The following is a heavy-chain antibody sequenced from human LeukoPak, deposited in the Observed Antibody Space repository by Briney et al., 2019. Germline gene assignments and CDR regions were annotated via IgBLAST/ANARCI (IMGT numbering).Heavy chain of an antibody. V-gene: IGHV3-30*18. CDR2: ISHDGGDK. Sequence: GGSLRLSCVASGFTFSTYGMQWVRQAPGKGLEWVASISHDGGDKRCADSVKGRLTISRDNSKNTLYLQMNSLRAEDTAVYYCAKGNKPYHYGAEILVHGARGTLVTVS. CDR3: AKGNKPYHYGAEILVH. D-gene: IGHD3-10*01. CDR1: GFTFSTYG. J-gene: IGHJ4*02.